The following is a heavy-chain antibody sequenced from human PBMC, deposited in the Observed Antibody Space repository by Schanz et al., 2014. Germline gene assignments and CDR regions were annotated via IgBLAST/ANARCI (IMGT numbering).Heavy chain of an antibody. V-gene: IGHV3-30*02. CDR1: GFAFSSYS. Sequence: VQLVESGGYLVQPGGSLRLSCTASGFAFSSYSMNWVRQAPGKGLEWVAFIWYDGSNKYYADSVKGRFTISRDNSKNTLYLHMNTLRSEDTAVYYCAKDSTHIDIVLVPTAIDYWGQGTLVTVSS. J-gene: IGHJ4*02. CDR2: IWYDGSNK. D-gene: IGHD2-2*01. CDR3: AKDSTHIDIVLVPTAIDY.